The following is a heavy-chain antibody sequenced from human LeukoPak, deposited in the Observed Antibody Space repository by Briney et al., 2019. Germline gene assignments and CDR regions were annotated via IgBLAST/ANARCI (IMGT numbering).Heavy chain of an antibody. J-gene: IGHJ4*02. V-gene: IGHV4-59*08. CDR3: ARRGSGWDDFDY. CDR1: GGSISSYY. Sequence: SETLSLTCTVSGGSISSYYWSWIRQPPGKGLEWIGYIYYSGSTNYNPSLKSRVAMSVDTSKNQFSLKLSSVTAADTAVYYCARRGSGWDDFDYWGQGTLVTVSS. D-gene: IGHD6-19*01. CDR2: IYYSGST.